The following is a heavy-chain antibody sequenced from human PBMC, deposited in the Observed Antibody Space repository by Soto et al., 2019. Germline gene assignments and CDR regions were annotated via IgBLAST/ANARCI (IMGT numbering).Heavy chain of an antibody. Sequence: QLQLQESGSGLVKPSQTLSLTCAVSGGSISSGGYSWSWIRQPPGKGLEWIGYIYHSGSTYYNPSLKSRVTISVDRSKNQFSLKLSSVTPADTAVYYCAGSGYYPNSGMDVWGQGTTVTVSS. J-gene: IGHJ6*02. CDR1: GGSISSGGYS. V-gene: IGHV4-30-2*01. CDR3: AGSGYYPNSGMDV. CDR2: IYHSGST. D-gene: IGHD3-22*01.